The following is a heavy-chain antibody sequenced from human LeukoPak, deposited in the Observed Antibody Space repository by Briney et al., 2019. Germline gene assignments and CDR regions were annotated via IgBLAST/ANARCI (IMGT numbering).Heavy chain of an antibody. V-gene: IGHV1-18*01. Sequence: ASVKVSSMASGYTFTSYGISWVRQAPGRGLEWMGWISAYNGNTNYAQKLQGRVTMTTDTSTSTAYMELRSLRSDDTAVYYCARDSITMVRGPYYYYYGMDVWGQGTRVTVSS. J-gene: IGHJ6*02. CDR2: ISAYNGNT. CDR1: GYTFTSYG. D-gene: IGHD3-10*01. CDR3: ARDSITMVRGPYYYYYGMDV.